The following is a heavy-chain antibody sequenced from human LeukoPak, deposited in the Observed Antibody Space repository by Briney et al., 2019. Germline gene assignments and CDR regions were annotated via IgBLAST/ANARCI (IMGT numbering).Heavy chain of an antibody. Sequence: ASVKVSCKASGYTFTGYYMHWVRQAPGQGLEWMGWINPNSGGTNYAQKFQGRVTMTRDTPISTAYMELSRLRSDDTAVYYCARVAGYGSGSYGLNWFDPWGQGTLVTVSS. V-gene: IGHV1-2*02. J-gene: IGHJ5*02. CDR1: GYTFTGYY. CDR2: INPNSGGT. D-gene: IGHD3-10*01. CDR3: ARVAGYGSGSYGLNWFDP.